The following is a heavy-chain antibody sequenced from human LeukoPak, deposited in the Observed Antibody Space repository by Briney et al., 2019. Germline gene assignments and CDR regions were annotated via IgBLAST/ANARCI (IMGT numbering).Heavy chain of an antibody. Sequence: PSETMSLTCIVYGASLSRGCNYCSWIRHPGVKGLEWIIRIYTIDNTNYSLCLWTRFPISVDTSRNQYSLRLRSVTPADTAVYYCARARCYYSDTGTDYWGQGALVPVSS. CDR3: ARARCYYSDTGTDY. CDR1: GASLSRGCNY. D-gene: IGHD3-22*01. CDR2: IYTIDNT. V-gene: IGHV4-61*02. J-gene: IGHJ4*02.